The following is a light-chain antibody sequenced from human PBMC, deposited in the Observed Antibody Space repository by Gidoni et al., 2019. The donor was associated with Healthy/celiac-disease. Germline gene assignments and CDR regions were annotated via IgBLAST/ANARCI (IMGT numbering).Light chain of an antibody. V-gene: IGKV3-20*01. CDR1: QSVSSSY. CDR3: QQYGSSKFT. Sequence: EFVLTQSPCTLSLSPGERSTLSCRASQSVSSSYLAWYQQKPGQAPRLLIYGASSRATGIPDRFSGSGSGTDFTLTISRLEPEDFAVYYCQQYGSSKFTFGPGTKVDIK. J-gene: IGKJ3*01. CDR2: GAS.